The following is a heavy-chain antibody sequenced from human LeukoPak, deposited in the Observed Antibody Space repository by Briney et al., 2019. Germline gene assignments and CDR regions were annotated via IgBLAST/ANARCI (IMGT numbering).Heavy chain of an antibody. CDR1: GYTFTSYY. V-gene: IGHV1-46*01. CDR3: ARDADHGDYGRFVWFDP. D-gene: IGHD4-17*01. CDR2: INPSGGST. J-gene: IGHJ5*02. Sequence: GASVKVSCKASGYTFTSYYMHWVQQAPGQGLEWMGIINPSGGSTSYAQKFQGRVTMTRDTSTSTVYMELSSLRSEDTAVYYCARDADHGDYGRFVWFDPWGQGTLVTVSS.